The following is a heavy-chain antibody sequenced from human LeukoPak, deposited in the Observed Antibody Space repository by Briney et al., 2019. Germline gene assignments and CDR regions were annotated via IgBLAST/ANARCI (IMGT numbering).Heavy chain of an antibody. CDR3: AKDRASGSYGNDY. J-gene: IGHJ4*02. CDR2: ISGSGGST. CDR1: GFTFSSYA. D-gene: IGHD1-26*01. V-gene: IGHV3-23*01. Sequence: GGSLRLSCAASGFTFSSYAMSWVRQAPGKGLEWFSAISGSGGSTYYADSVKGRFTISRDNSKNTLYLQMNSLRAEDTAVYYCAKDRASGSYGNDYWGQGTLVTVSS.